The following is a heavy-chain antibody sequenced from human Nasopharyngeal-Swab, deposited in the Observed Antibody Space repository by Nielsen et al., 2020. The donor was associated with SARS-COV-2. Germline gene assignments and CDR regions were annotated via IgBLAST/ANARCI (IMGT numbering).Heavy chain of an antibody. CDR1: GFTFSSYA. Sequence: GESLKISCAASGFTFSSYAMHWVRQAPGKGLEWVAVISYDGSNKYYADSVKGRFTISRDNSKNTLYLQMNSLRAENTAVYYCARELLDGMDVWGQGTTFTVSS. V-gene: IGHV3-30*04. CDR3: ARELLDGMDV. CDR2: ISYDGSNK. D-gene: IGHD2-15*01. J-gene: IGHJ6*02.